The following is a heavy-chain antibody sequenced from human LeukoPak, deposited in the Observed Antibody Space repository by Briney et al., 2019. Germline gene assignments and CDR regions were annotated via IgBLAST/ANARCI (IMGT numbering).Heavy chain of an antibody. Sequence: PSETLSLTCTVSGGSISSGVYYWSWNRQHPGKGLEWIGYIYYSGSTYYNPSLKSRVTISVDTSKNQFSLKLSSVTAADTAVYYCARAPGFVRYFDWLLDAFDIWGQGTMVTVSS. J-gene: IGHJ3*02. CDR3: ARAPGFVRYFDWLLDAFDI. D-gene: IGHD3-9*01. CDR1: GGSISSGVYY. CDR2: IYYSGST. V-gene: IGHV4-31*03.